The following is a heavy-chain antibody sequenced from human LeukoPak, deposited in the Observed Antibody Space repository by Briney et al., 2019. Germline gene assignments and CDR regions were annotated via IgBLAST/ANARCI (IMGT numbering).Heavy chain of an antibody. Sequence: SGGSLRLSCAASGFTVSSNYMSWVRQAPGKGLEWVSVIYSGGSTYYADSVKGRFTISRDNSKNTLYLQMNSLRAEDTAVYYCARGARWYDFWSGYYYYYYYYGMDVWGQGTTVTVSS. V-gene: IGHV3-53*01. D-gene: IGHD3-3*01. CDR2: IYSGGST. CDR3: ARGARWYDFWSGYYYYYYYYGMDV. CDR1: GFTVSSNY. J-gene: IGHJ6*02.